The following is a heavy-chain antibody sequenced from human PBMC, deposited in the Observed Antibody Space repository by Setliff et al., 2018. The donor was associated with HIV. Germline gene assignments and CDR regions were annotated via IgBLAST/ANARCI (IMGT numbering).Heavy chain of an antibody. CDR3: AREGITGTTLHPY. D-gene: IGHD1-7*01. V-gene: IGHV3-21*06. J-gene: IGHJ4*02. Sequence: GGSLRLSCAASGFTFRNYKFNWVRQAPGRGLEWVSSISIGSGGAIDYADSVQGRFTISRDNARNSLSLQLNSLRADDTAVYYCAREGITGTTLHPYWGQGTLVTVSS. CDR2: ISIGSGGAI. CDR1: GFTFRNYK.